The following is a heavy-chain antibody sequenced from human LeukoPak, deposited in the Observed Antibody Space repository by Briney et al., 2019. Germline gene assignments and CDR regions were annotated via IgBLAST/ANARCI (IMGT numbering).Heavy chain of an antibody. CDR1: GFNLKTYS. V-gene: IGHV3-48*01. Sequence: GGSLKLFCAASGFNLKTYSINWVRQAPGKGLEWISYITSDSAFMYYADSVKGRFTISRDNAKNSVYLQMHSLRVEDTAVYYCARDLTSAYWTPGGYYYYMDVWGKGTTVTVSS. J-gene: IGHJ6*03. CDR3: ARDLTSAYWTPGGYYYYMDV. D-gene: IGHD3-16*01. CDR2: ITSDSAFM.